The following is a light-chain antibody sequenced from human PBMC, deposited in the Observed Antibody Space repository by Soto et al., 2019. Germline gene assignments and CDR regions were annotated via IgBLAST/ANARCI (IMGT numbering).Light chain of an antibody. V-gene: IGKV1-5*03. CDR1: QSFGTW. Sequence: DIQLTQSPSTLSASVGDRVAITCRASQSFGTWLAWYQQKPGKVPNLLIYRTSSLGRGVPSRFSAGGSGIELTPIISSLQSDEIAMYYCQKYNIDSFYTFGQGTKVEIK. CDR2: RTS. J-gene: IGKJ2*01. CDR3: QKYNIDSFYT.